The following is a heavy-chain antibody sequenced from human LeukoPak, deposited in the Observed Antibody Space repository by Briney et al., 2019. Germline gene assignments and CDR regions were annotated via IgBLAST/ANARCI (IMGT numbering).Heavy chain of an antibody. V-gene: IGHV3-23*01. J-gene: IGHJ4*02. CDR3: ARRSGIAVAGAFDY. CDR1: GFTFISYA. CDR2: ISGSGGST. D-gene: IGHD6-19*01. Sequence: PGGSLRLSCAASGFTFISYAMSWVRQAPVKGLEWVSIISGSGGSTYYADSVKGRFTISRDNSKNTLYLQMNSLRAEDTAVYYCARRSGIAVAGAFDYWGQGTLVTVSS.